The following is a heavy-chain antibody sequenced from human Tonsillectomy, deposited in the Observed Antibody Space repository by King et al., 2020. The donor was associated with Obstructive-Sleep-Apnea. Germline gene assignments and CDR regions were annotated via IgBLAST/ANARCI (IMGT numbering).Heavy chain of an antibody. D-gene: IGHD3-10*01. V-gene: IGHV3-30*02. Sequence: VQLVESGGGVVQPGGSLRLSCAASGFTFSSYGMHWVRQAPGKGLEWVAVIYDTGNTKYYADSVKGRFTNSRDNSKNTLYLQMNSLIAEDTAMYYCAKCYNSGSYYNGPRGWGQGTLVTVSS. CDR2: IYDTGNTK. CDR3: AKCYNSGSYYNGPRG. CDR1: GFTFSSYG. J-gene: IGHJ4*02.